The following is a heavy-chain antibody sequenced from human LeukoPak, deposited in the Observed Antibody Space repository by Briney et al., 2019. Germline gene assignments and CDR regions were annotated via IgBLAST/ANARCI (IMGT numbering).Heavy chain of an antibody. Sequence: GGSLRLSCATSGFPFSAYDMHWVRQAPGKGLEWVSAFGSAGDTYYPGAVKGRFTISRDYVTDSLYLQMNSLRAGDTAVYFCVRGALPGDNWYFDLWGRGTLVTVSS. V-gene: IGHV3-13*01. J-gene: IGHJ2*01. CDR1: GFPFSAYD. CDR2: FGSAGDT. CDR3: VRGALPGDNWYFDL.